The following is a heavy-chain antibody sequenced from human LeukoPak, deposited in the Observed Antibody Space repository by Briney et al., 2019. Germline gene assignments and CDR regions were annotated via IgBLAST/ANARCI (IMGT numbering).Heavy chain of an antibody. V-gene: IGHV3-23*01. D-gene: IGHD3-22*01. CDR1: GFTFSNYA. CDR3: AKHNNYYDTSGYYYVPWCFDL. CDR2: PTDSGGGT. J-gene: IGHJ2*01. Sequence: PGGSLRLSCAASGFTFSNYAMSWVRQAPGKGPEWVSGPTDSGGGTYYADSVKGRFTVSRDNSKNTLYLQMNSLRAEDTAVYYCAKHNNYYDTSGYYYVPWCFDLWGRGTLVTVSS.